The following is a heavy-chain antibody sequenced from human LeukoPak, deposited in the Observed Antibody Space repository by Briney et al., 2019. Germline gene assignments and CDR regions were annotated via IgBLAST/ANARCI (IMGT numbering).Heavy chain of an antibody. Sequence: GGSLGLSCVASEFTFTDYWMGWVRQAPGKGLEWVANINRDGSETYYMDSVKGRFTISRDNAKNLLYLQVSSLRVEDTAVYYCARSCGSGFYFDYWGQGTLVTVSS. CDR2: INRDGSET. CDR1: EFTFTDYW. CDR3: ARSCGSGFYFDY. D-gene: IGHD3-10*01. J-gene: IGHJ4*02. V-gene: IGHV3-7*01.